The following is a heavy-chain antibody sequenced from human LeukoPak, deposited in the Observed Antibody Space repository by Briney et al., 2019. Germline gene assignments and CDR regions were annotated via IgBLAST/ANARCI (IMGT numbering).Heavy chain of an antibody. CDR3: ARVGSIAAAGRGRRPNWFDP. CDR1: GGSISSYY. Sequence: PSETLSLTCTVSGGSISSYYWSWIRQPPGKGLEWIGYIYYSGSTNYNPSLKSRVTMSVDTSKNQFSLKLSSVTAADTAVYYCARVGSIAAAGRGRRPNWFDPWGQGTLVTVSS. V-gene: IGHV4-59*12. J-gene: IGHJ5*02. D-gene: IGHD6-13*01. CDR2: IYYSGST.